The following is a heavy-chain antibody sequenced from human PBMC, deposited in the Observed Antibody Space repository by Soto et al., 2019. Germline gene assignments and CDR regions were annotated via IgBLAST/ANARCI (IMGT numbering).Heavy chain of an antibody. V-gene: IGHV1-2*04. CDR1: GYTFTDYY. CDR2: INPNSNTDIT. D-gene: IGHD1-1*01. CDR3: ARGPRKQLWVGYFDY. Sequence: QVQLVQSGAEVKKPGASVKVSCKASGYTFTDYYIHWVRQAPGQGLEWMGWINPNSNTDITKYAQKFQGWVTMTSDTSITTAYLEVDGLKSDDTAVYYCARGPRKQLWVGYFDYWGQGTLVTVSS. J-gene: IGHJ4*02.